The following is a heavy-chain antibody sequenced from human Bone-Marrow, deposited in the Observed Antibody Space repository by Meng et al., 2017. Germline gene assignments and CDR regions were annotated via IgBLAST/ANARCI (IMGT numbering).Heavy chain of an antibody. V-gene: IGHV1-69*13. CDR3: ARESRSIFGVVSPVDWFDP. Sequence: SVKVSCKASGYTFTSYGISWVRQAPGQGLEWMGGIIPIFGTANYAQKFQGRVTITADESTSTAYMELSSLRSEDTAVYYCARESRSIFGVVSPVDWFDPWGQGTLVTVSS. CDR2: IIPIFGTA. J-gene: IGHJ5*02. D-gene: IGHD3-3*01. CDR1: GYTFTSYG.